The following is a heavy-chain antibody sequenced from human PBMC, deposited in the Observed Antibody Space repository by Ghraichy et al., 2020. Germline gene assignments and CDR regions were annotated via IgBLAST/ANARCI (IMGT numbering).Heavy chain of an antibody. J-gene: IGHJ4*02. CDR1: RANVKSLV. V-gene: IGHV1-69*13. CDR2: IFPFFGTP. Sequence: SVKVSCKICRANVKSLVIFWKRQSPGLGEKRMGGIFPFFGTPKYAQNYQGRVTITADESTNTAYLELRSLRSDDTAVYFCARGLRADNYDSSGYSLSFEYWGQGTLVTVSS. D-gene: IGHD3-22*01. CDR3: ARGLRADNYDSSGYSLSFEY.